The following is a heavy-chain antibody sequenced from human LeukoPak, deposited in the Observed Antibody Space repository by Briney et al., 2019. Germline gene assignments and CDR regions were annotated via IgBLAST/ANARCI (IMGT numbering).Heavy chain of an antibody. CDR3: AREVILGYYYMDV. D-gene: IGHD3-10*01. V-gene: IGHV4-34*01. CDR2: INHSGST. Sequence: SETLSLTCAVYGGSFSRSFWSWIRQPPGKGLEWIGEINHSGSTNYNPSLKSRVTISVVPSKSQFSLNLSSVTAADTAVYYCAREVILGYYYMDVWGKGTTVTVSS. CDR1: GGSFSRSF. J-gene: IGHJ6*03.